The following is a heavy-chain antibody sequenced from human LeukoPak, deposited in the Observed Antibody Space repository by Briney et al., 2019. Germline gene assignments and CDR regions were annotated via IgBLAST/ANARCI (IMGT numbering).Heavy chain of an antibody. CDR3: ASEDPYSSSWTDY. D-gene: IGHD6-13*01. CDR2: IKQDGSEK. CDR1: GFTFSSYW. Sequence: GGSLRLSCAASGFTFSSYWMGWVRQAPGKGLEWVANIKQDGSEKYYVDSVKGRFTISRDNAKNSLYLQMNSLRAEDTAVYYCASEDPYSSSWTDYWGQGTLVTVSS. V-gene: IGHV3-7*01. J-gene: IGHJ4*02.